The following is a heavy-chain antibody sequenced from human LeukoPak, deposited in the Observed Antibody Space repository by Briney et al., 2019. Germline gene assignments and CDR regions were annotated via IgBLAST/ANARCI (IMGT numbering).Heavy chain of an antibody. CDR2: INPINGGT. CDR1: GYTFTGYN. D-gene: IGHD3-10*01. V-gene: IGHV1-2*02. J-gene: IGHJ6*02. Sequence: ASVKVSCKASGYTFTGYNMNWVRQAPGQGLEWMGWINPINGGTKYAQKFQGRVTMTRDTSISTVYMELSSLTSDDRAVYYCARGRPNFGELIGNYDDYGMDVWGQGTTVSVSS. CDR3: ARGRPNFGELIGNYDDYGMDV.